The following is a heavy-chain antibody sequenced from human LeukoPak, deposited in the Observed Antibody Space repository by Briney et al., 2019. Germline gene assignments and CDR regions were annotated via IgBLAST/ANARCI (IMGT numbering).Heavy chain of an antibody. J-gene: IGHJ4*02. CDR2: IYYSGST. CDR3: ASAAVTSNGGLFDY. V-gene: IGHV4-59*06. CDR1: GGSISSYY. D-gene: IGHD4-17*01. Sequence: SETLSLTCTVSGGSISSYYWSWIRQRPGKGLEWIGYIYYSGSTYYNPSLKSRVTISVDTSKNQFSLKLSSVTAADTAVYYCASAAVTSNGGLFDYWGQGTLVTVSS.